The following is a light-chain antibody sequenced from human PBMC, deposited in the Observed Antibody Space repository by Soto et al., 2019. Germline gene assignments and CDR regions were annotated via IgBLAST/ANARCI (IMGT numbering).Light chain of an antibody. J-gene: IGKJ1*01. CDR1: QSVSSSF. Sequence: EIVLTQSPDTLSFSPGERATLSCRTSQSVSSSFLAWYQQNPGQAPRLLIYGASSRATGIPDRFSGSGSGADFTLSISRLEPEDFAVYYCQQYSSSPETFGQGTKVDIK. CDR2: GAS. V-gene: IGKV3-20*01. CDR3: QQYSSSPET.